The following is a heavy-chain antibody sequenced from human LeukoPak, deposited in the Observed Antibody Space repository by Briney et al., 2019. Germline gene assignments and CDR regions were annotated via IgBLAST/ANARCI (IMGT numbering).Heavy chain of an antibody. CDR2: ISSSSSYI. CDR1: GFTFSSYS. Sequence: GGSLRLSCAASGFTFSSYSMNWVRQAPGKGLEWVSSISSSSSYIYYADSVKGRFTISRDNAKNSLYLQMNSLRAEDTAVYYCARYYGDYGRWFDPWSQGTLVTVSS. D-gene: IGHD4-17*01. V-gene: IGHV3-21*01. CDR3: ARYYGDYGRWFDP. J-gene: IGHJ5*02.